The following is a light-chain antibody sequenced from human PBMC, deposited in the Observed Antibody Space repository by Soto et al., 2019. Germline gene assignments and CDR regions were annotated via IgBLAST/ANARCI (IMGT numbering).Light chain of an antibody. V-gene: IGKV2-30*01. CDR3: MQSTHWPPT. J-gene: IGKJ1*01. Sequence: DVVMTQAQLSLPVTLGQSASISCRSSQSIAYSDGYTYMNWFQQRPGQSPRRLISLTSRRDSGVPDRFSGSGSGTDFTLTISRVEAEDVGIYYCMQSTHWPPTFGRGTTVEIK. CDR2: LTS. CDR1: QSIAYSDGYTY.